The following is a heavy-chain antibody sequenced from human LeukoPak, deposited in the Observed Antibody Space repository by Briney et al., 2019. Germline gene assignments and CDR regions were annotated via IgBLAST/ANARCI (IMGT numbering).Heavy chain of an antibody. J-gene: IGHJ6*02. CDR2: ISSSRSYI. CDR3: ARDLPYYDSSGYYYHEYGMDV. CDR1: GFTFSSYS. Sequence: GGSLRLSCAASGFTFSSYSMNWVRQAPGKGLEWVSSISSSRSYIYYADSVKGRFTISRDNAKNSLYLQMNSLRAEDTAVYYCARDLPYYDSSGYYYHEYGMDVWGQGTTVTVSS. V-gene: IGHV3-21*01. D-gene: IGHD3-22*01.